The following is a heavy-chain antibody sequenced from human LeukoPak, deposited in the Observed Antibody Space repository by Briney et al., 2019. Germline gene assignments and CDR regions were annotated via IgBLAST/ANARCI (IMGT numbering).Heavy chain of an antibody. V-gene: IGHV4-39*01. D-gene: IGHD4-11*01. J-gene: IGHJ4*02. CDR3: TRLPLDYSLDH. CDR2: MSYIGIT. Sequence: SETLSLTCTVSGDSISSTTYWWGWIRQSPGKGLEWIGSMSYIGITSYNPSLKSRATISVDTSKNQFSLMLSSVTAADTAVYYCTRLPLDYSLDHWGQGTPVSVSP. CDR1: GDSISSTTYW.